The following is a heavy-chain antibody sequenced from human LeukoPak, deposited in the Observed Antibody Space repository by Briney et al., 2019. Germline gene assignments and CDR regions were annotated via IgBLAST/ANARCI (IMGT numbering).Heavy chain of an antibody. D-gene: IGHD6-13*01. CDR1: GFTFSSYA. Sequence: GGSLRLSCAASGFTFSSYAMSWVRQAPGKGLEWVSAISGSGGSTYYADSVKGRFTISRDSSKNTLYLQMNSLRAEDTAVYYCAKDRGSWYYFDYWGQGTLVTVSS. V-gene: IGHV3-23*01. CDR3: AKDRGSWYYFDY. J-gene: IGHJ4*02. CDR2: ISGSGGST.